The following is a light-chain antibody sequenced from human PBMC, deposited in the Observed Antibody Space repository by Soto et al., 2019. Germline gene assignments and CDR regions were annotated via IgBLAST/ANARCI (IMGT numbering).Light chain of an antibody. J-gene: IGKJ3*01. Sequence: DIQMTQSPSSLSASVGDRVTITCRASQGISNYLAGYQQKPGKVPKLLIYAASTLQSGVPSRFSGSGSGTDFTLTISSLQPEDVATYSCQKYNSALFTFGPGTKVDIK. CDR1: QGISNY. CDR3: QKYNSALFT. V-gene: IGKV1-27*01. CDR2: AAS.